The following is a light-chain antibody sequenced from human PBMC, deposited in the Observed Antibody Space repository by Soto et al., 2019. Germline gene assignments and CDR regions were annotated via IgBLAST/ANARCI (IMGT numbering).Light chain of an antibody. CDR3: SSHTSGSTRV. CDR2: EVT. CDR1: SGDVGGYDY. Sequence: HSVLTQPASVSGSPGHSIAISCTGTSGDVGGYDYVSWYQQHPDKAPKLMIYEVTKRPSWVSNRFSGSKSGNTASLTISGLQPEDEADYYCSSHTSGSTRVFGSGTKVTVL. J-gene: IGLJ1*01. V-gene: IGLV2-14*01.